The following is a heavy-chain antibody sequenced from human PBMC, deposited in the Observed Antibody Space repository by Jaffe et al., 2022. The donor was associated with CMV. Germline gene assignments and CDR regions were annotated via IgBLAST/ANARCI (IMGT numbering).Heavy chain of an antibody. Sequence: EVQLVESGGGLVQPGGSLRLSCAASGFTFSSYWMHWVRQAPGKGLVWVSRINSDGSSTSYADSVKGRFTISRDNAKNTLYLQMNSLRAEDTAVYYCASLGHFWSGYSPSYYYYYMDVWGKGTTVTVSS. D-gene: IGHD3-3*02. CDR2: INSDGSST. CDR3: ASLGHFWSGYSPSYYYYYMDV. CDR1: GFTFSSYW. J-gene: IGHJ6*03. V-gene: IGHV3-74*01.